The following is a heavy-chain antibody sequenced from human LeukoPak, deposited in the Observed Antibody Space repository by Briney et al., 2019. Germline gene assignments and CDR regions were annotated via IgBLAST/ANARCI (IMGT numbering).Heavy chain of an antibody. D-gene: IGHD2/OR15-2a*01. J-gene: IGHJ4*02. Sequence: GGSLRLSCAASGFTFSSYGMHWVRQAPGKGLEWVALIWYDGSNKYYAGSVKGRLTISRDNSKNTLYLQMNSLRAEDTAVYYCAREGPRGNSQFDYWGQGTLVTVSS. CDR2: IWYDGSNK. V-gene: IGHV3-33*01. CDR1: GFTFSSYG. CDR3: AREGPRGNSQFDY.